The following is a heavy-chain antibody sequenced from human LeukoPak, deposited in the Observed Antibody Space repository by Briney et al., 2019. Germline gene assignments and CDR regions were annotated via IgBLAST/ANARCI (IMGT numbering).Heavy chain of an antibody. CDR3: AKALAARPYPFDY. CDR1: GFTVSNNY. CDR2: IYSGGGST. V-gene: IGHV3-23*03. D-gene: IGHD6-6*01. J-gene: IGHJ4*02. Sequence: PGGSLRLSCAASGFTVSNNYMSWVRQAPGKGLEWVSVIYSGGGSTYYADSVKGRFTISRDNSKNTLYLQMNSLSAEDTAVYYCAKALAARPYPFDYWGQGTLVTVSS.